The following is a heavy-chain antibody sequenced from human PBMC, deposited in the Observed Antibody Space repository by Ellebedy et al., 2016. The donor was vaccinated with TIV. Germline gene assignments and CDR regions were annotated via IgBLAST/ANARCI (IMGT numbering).Heavy chain of an antibody. V-gene: IGHV5-51*01. D-gene: IGHD5-18*01. CDR2: IYPGDSDT. J-gene: IGHJ5*02. CDR3: ARPSGVGYGPNWFDP. Sequence: GESLKISXKGSGYSFTDYWIGWVRQMPGKGLEWMGIIYPGDSDTRYSPSFQGQVTISADKSISTAYVQWSSLKASDTAMYYCARPSGVGYGPNWFDPWGQGTLVTVSS. CDR1: GYSFTDYW.